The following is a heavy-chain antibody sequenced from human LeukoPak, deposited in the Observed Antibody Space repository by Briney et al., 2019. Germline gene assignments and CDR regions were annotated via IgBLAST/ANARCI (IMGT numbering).Heavy chain of an antibody. D-gene: IGHD6-13*01. J-gene: IGHJ4*02. Sequence: GGSLRLSCAASGFTFSDYYMSWIRQAPGKGLEWVSAISGSGGSTYYADSVKGRFTISRDNSKNTLYLQMNSLRAEDTAVYYCAKDLSRSDYWGQGTLVTVSS. CDR3: AKDLSRSDY. V-gene: IGHV3-23*01. CDR2: ISGSGGST. CDR1: GFTFSDYY.